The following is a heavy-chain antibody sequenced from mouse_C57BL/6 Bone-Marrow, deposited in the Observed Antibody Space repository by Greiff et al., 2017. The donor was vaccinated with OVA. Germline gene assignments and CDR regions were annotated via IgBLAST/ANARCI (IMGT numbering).Heavy chain of an antibody. D-gene: IGHD3-2*02. CDR1: EYAFPSYD. V-gene: IGHV5-2*01. CDR2: INSDGGCT. CDR3: VISGSDY. Sequence: EVLLVESGAGLVQPGESLKLSCESTEYAFPSYDMSWVRQTPEQRLELVADINSDGGCTYYPDTMKGRFIISRDNTKQTLYLQMSSLRAEDTALYYCVISGSDYWGQGTLVTVSA. J-gene: IGHJ3*01.